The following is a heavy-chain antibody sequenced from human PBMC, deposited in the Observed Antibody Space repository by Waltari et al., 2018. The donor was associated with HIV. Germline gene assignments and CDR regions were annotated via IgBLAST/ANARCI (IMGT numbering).Heavy chain of an antibody. CDR3: ARHRSPSYSVMVVVKGSYDY. D-gene: IGHD2-15*01. V-gene: IGHV1-46*04. CDR1: GYTFSNYY. CDR2: INPVGGSA. J-gene: IGHJ4*02. Sequence: QVQLVQSGAEVKKPGASVKVSCKASGYTFSNYYIHWMRQAPGQGLEWMGIINPVGGSASYAEKSEGRVTMTRDTSANTLYMELRSLTSEDTAVYYCARHRSPSYSVMVVVKGSYDYWGQGTLVTVSS.